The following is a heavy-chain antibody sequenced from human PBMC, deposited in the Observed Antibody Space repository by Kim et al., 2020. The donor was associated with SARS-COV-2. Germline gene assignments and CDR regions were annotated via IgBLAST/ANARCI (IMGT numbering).Heavy chain of an antibody. CDR3: ARKGEDWGNMITCRGVFLY. CDR2: INHSGST. Sequence: SETLSLTCAVYGGSFSGYYWSWIRQPPGKGLEWIGEINHSGSTNYNPSLKSRVTISVDTSKNQFSLKLSSVTAADTAVYYCARKGEDWGNMITCRGVFLYWGQGTLVTVSS. CDR1: GGSFSGYY. V-gene: IGHV4-34*01. D-gene: IGHD3-16*01. J-gene: IGHJ4*02.